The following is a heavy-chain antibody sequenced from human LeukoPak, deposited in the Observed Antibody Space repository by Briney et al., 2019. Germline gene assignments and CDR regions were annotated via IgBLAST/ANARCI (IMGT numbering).Heavy chain of an antibody. CDR1: GFTFSSYA. J-gene: IGHJ4*02. V-gene: IGHV3-64*01. Sequence: PGGSLRLSCAASGFTFSSYAMHWVRQAPGKGLEYVSAISSNGGSTYYANSVKGRFTISRDNSKNTLYLQMGSLRAEDMAVYYCARGAWDCSSTSCYTGFGYWGQGTLVTASS. D-gene: IGHD2-2*02. CDR2: ISSNGGST. CDR3: ARGAWDCSSTSCYTGFGY.